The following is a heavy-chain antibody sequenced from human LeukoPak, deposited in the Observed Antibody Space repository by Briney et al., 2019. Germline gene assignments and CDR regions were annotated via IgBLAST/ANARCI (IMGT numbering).Heavy chain of an antibody. CDR3: ARDLLYYDFWSGSTPAGPDY. V-gene: IGHV3-30-3*01. D-gene: IGHD3-3*01. Sequence: QPGRSLRLSCAASGFTFSSYAMHWVRQAPGKGLEWVAVISYDGSNKYYADSVKGRFTISRDNSKNTLYLQMNSLRAEDTAVYYCARDLLYYDFWSGSTPAGPDYWGQGTLVTVSS. CDR2: ISYDGSNK. CDR1: GFTFSSYA. J-gene: IGHJ4*02.